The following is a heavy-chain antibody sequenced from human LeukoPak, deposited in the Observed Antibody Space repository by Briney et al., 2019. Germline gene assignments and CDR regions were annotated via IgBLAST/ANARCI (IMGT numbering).Heavy chain of an antibody. CDR1: GYTFTGCY. CDR3: ARDGYYYDSSGYYAE. J-gene: IGHJ4*02. D-gene: IGHD3-22*01. V-gene: IGHV1-2*02. Sequence: ASVKVSCKASGYTFTGCYMHWVREAPGQGLEWMGWINPNSGGTNYAQKFQGRVTMTRDTSISTAYMELSRLRSDDTAVYYCARDGYYYDSSGYYAEWGQGTLVTVSS. CDR2: INPNSGGT.